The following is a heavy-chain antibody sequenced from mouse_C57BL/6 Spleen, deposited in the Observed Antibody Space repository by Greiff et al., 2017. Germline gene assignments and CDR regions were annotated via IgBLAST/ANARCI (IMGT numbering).Heavy chain of an antibody. CDR2: IYPGDGDT. J-gene: IGHJ1*03. CDR3: ARSYYYGSSWYFDV. V-gene: IGHV1-80*01. D-gene: IGHD1-1*01. CDR1: GYAFSSYW. Sequence: QVQLKESGAELVKPGASVKISCKASGYAFSSYWMNWVKQRPGKGLEWIGQIYPGDGDTNYNGKFKGKATLTADKSSSTAYMQLSSLTSEDSAVYFCARSYYYGSSWYFDVWGTGTTVTVSS.